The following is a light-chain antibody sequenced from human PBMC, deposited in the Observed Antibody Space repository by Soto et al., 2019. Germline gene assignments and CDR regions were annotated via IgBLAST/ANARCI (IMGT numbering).Light chain of an antibody. J-gene: IGKJ4*01. V-gene: IGKV3-11*01. CDR1: QSVTDF. Sequence: EIVLTQFPGTLSLSPGERATLSCRASQSVTDFLAWYQQKPGQAPRLLIYDASNRATGIPARFSGSGSGTDFTLTISRLEPEDFAVYYCQQRSKWPLTFGGGTKVDIK. CDR2: DAS. CDR3: QQRSKWPLT.